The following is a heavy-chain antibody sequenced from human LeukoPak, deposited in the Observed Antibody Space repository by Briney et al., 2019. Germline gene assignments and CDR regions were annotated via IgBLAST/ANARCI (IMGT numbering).Heavy chain of an antibody. D-gene: IGHD6-6*01. Sequence: SETLSLTCAVYGGSFSGYYWSWIRQPPGKGLEWIGEINHSGSTNYNPSLKSRVTISVDTSKNQFPLKLSSVTAADTAVYYCARRDSSSDYWGQGTLVTVSS. CDR2: INHSGST. V-gene: IGHV4-34*01. J-gene: IGHJ4*02. CDR1: GGSFSGYY. CDR3: ARRDSSSDY.